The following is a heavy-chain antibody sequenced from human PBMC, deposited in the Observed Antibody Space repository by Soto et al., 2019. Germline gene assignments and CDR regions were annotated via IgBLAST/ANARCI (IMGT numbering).Heavy chain of an antibody. CDR3: ARGRSLVRAGETSVNFFDY. V-gene: IGHV1-3*01. J-gene: IGHJ4*02. Sequence: QVHLVQSGAEVKRPGASVTVSCKASGYTLTSYGVPWVRQAPGDRLEWMGWINGGNGDTILSQKFQGRVTITRATSANTAYMELSSLRSEDTAVYYCARGRSLVRAGETSVNFFDYWGQGTLVTVSS. CDR2: INGGNGDT. CDR1: GYTLTSYG. D-gene: IGHD1-26*01.